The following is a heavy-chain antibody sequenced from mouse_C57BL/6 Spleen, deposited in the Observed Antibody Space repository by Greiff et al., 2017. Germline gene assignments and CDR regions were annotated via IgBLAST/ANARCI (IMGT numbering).Heavy chain of an antibody. J-gene: IGHJ1*03. CDR1: GYTFTDYE. D-gene: IGHD1-1*01. CDR3: TCGSSWGYFDV. CDR2: IDPETGGT. Sequence: ESGAELVRPGASVTLSCKASGYTFTDYEMHWVKQTPVHGLEWIGAIDPETGGTAYNQKFKGKAILTADKSSSTAYMELRSLTSEDSAVYYCTCGSSWGYFDVWGTGTTVTVSS. V-gene: IGHV1-15*01.